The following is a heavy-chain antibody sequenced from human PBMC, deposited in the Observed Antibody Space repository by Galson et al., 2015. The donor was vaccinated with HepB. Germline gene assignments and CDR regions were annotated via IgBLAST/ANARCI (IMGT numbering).Heavy chain of an antibody. CDR3: ARDRAGSYPYGMDV. CDR2: INSDGSST. CDR1: GFTFSSYW. J-gene: IGHJ6*02. Sequence: SLRLSCAASGFTFSSYWMHWVRQAPGKGLVWVSRINSDGSSTSYADSVKGRFTISRDNAKNTLYLQMDSLRAEDTAVYYCARDRAGSYPYGMDVWGQGTTVTVSS. V-gene: IGHV3-74*01. D-gene: IGHD1-26*01.